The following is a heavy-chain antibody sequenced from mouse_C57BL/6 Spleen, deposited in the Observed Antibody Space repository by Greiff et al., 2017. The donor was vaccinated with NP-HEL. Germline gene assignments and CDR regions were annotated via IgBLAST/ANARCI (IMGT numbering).Heavy chain of an antibody. D-gene: IGHD1-1*01. CDR1: GFNIKDYY. Sequence: VQLQQSGAELVRPGASVKLSCTASGFNIKDYYLHWVKQRPEPGLEWIGRIDPEDGDTEYAPKFQGKATMTADTSSNTAYLQLSSLTSEDTAVYYCTTGGTTFAYWGQGTLVTVSA. J-gene: IGHJ3*01. CDR3: TTGGTTFAY. V-gene: IGHV14-1*01. CDR2: IDPEDGDT.